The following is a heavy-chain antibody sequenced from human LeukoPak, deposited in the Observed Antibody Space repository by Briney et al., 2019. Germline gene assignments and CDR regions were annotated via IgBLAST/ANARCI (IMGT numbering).Heavy chain of an antibody. V-gene: IGHV3-23*01. D-gene: IGHD3-10*01. CDR1: GFTFSSYG. Sequence: GGSLRLSCAASGFTFSSYGMSWVRQAPGKGLEWVSGISGSGGSTYYADSVKGRFTISRDNSKNTLYLQMNSLRAEDTAVYYCAKDGESAITMVRGVTPEDYYYYYMDVWGKGTTVTVSS. CDR2: ISGSGGST. CDR3: AKDGESAITMVRGVTPEDYYYYYMDV. J-gene: IGHJ6*03.